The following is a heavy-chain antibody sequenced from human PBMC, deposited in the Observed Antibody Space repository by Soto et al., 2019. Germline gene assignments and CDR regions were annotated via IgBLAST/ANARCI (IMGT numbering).Heavy chain of an antibody. V-gene: IGHV3-23*01. J-gene: IGHJ4*02. Sequence: EVQLLESGGGLVQPGGSLRLSCAASGFTFSSYAMSWVRQAPGKGLEWVSAISGSGGSTYYADSVKGRFTISRDNSKNXLYLQMNRLRAEDTAVYYCAKGLDIVVVPAAIADYWGQGTLVTVSS. CDR1: GFTFSSYA. CDR3: AKGLDIVVVPAAIADY. D-gene: IGHD2-2*01. CDR2: ISGSGGST.